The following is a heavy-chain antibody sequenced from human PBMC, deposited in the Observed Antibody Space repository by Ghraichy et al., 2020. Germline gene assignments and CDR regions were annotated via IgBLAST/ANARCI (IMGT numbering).Heavy chain of an antibody. V-gene: IGHV2-5*02. CDR1: GFSLSTSGVG. CDR3: AHRQFLNRDWDYRHFDY. CDR2: AYWDDDN. D-gene: IGHD1-7*01. Sequence: SGPTLVKPTQTLTLTCTFSGFSLSTSGVGVGWIRQPPGKALEWLAFAYWDDDNRYSPSLKTRLTVTKDTSKNQVVLSMTNMDPVDTATYYCAHRQFLNRDWDYRHFDYWGQGIVVTVSS. J-gene: IGHJ4*02.